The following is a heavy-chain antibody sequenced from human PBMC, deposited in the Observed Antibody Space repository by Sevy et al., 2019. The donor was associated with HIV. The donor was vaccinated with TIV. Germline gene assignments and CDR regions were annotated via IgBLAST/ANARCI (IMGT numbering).Heavy chain of an antibody. V-gene: IGHV3-21*01. CDR3: ARASKQWLAYDY. J-gene: IGHJ4*02. Sequence: GGSLRRSCAASGFTFSRYSMNWVRQAPGKGLEWVSSISSSSSYIYYADSVKGRFTISRDNAKTSLYLQMNSLRAEDTAVYYCARASKQWLAYDYWGQGTLVTLSS. CDR1: GFTFSRYS. CDR2: ISSSSSYI. D-gene: IGHD6-19*01.